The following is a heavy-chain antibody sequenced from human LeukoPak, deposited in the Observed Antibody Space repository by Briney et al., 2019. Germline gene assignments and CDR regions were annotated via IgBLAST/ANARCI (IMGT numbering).Heavy chain of an antibody. J-gene: IGHJ5*02. CDR3: ARAIAAAGSFNWFDP. CDR2: IYYSGST. V-gene: IGHV4-59*01. D-gene: IGHD6-13*01. Sequence: SETLSLTCTVSGGSISSYHWSLIRQPPGKGLEWIGYIYYSGSTNYNPSLKSRVTISVDTSKNQFSLKLSSVTAADTAVYYCARAIAAAGSFNWFDPLGQGTLVTVSS. CDR1: GGSISSYH.